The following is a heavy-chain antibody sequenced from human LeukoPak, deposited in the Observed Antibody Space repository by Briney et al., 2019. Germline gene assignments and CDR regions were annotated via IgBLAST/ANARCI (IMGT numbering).Heavy chain of an antibody. CDR2: ISGSGGNT. D-gene: IGHD6-25*01. J-gene: IGHJ4*02. Sequence: GGSLRLSCAASGFTFSRYAMNWVRQAPGKEREWVSSISGSGGNTYYADSVKGRFTISRDNSKNTLYLQMNSLRAEDTAIYYCAKALPERPFDFWGQGTLVTVSS. CDR1: GFTFSRYA. CDR3: AKALPERPFDF. V-gene: IGHV3-23*01.